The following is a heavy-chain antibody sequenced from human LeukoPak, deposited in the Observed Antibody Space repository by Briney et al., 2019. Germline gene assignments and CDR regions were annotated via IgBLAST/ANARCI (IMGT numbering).Heavy chain of an antibody. CDR3: ARDRRAGHYYDSSGYYSWFDP. J-gene: IGHJ5*02. CDR2: IYYSGST. V-gene: IGHV4-39*07. Sequence: SETLSLTCTVSGGSISSSSYYWGWIRQPPGKGLEWIGSIYYSGSTYYNPSLKSRVTISVDTSKNQFSLKLSSVTAADTAVYYCARDRRAGHYYDSSGYYSWFDPWGQGTLVTVSS. D-gene: IGHD3-22*01. CDR1: GGSISSSSYY.